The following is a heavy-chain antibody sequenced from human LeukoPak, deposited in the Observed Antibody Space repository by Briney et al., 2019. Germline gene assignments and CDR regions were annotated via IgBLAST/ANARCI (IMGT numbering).Heavy chain of an antibody. V-gene: IGHV2-5*01. Sequence: SGPTLVNPTQTLTLTCTFSGFSLSTSGVGVGWIRQPPGKALEWLALIYWNDDKRYSPSLKSRLTITKDTSKNQVVLTMTSMDPVDTATYYCAHSWVIFGVVIESLDYWGQGTLVTVSS. J-gene: IGHJ4*02. CDR3: AHSWVIFGVVIESLDY. CDR1: GFSLSTSGVG. D-gene: IGHD3-3*01. CDR2: IYWNDDK.